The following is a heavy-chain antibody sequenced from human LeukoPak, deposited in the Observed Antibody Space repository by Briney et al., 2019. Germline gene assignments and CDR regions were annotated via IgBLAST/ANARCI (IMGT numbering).Heavy chain of an antibody. CDR2: IYTSGST. J-gene: IGHJ4*02. V-gene: IGHV4-4*07. Sequence: SETLSLTCTVSGGSISSYYWSWIRQPAGKGLEWIGRIYTSGSTNYNPSLKSRIAISMGTSENQFSLKLSSVTAADTAVYYCARGWRNYDILTGYYSVTAIDYWGQGTLVTVSS. CDR3: ARGWRNYDILTGYYSVTAIDY. D-gene: IGHD3-9*01. CDR1: GGSISSYY.